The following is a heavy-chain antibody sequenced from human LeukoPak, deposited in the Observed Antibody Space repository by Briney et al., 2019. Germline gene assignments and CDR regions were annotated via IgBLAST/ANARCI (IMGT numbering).Heavy chain of an antibody. D-gene: IGHD2-21*02. CDR2: IIPIFGTA. Sequence: SVKVSCKASGYTFTSYGISWVRQAPGQGLEWMGGIIPIFGTANYAQKFQGRVTITADKSTSTAYMELSSLRSEDTAVYYCASWLVFDCGGDCYSYYFDYWSQGTLVTVSS. CDR3: ASWLVFDCGGDCYSYYFDY. CDR1: GYTFTSYG. J-gene: IGHJ4*02. V-gene: IGHV1-69*06.